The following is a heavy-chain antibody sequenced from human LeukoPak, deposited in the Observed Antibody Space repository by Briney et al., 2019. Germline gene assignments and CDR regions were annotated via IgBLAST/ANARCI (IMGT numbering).Heavy chain of an antibody. D-gene: IGHD3-22*01. CDR2: ISSSSSTI. J-gene: IGHJ4*02. CDR1: GFTFSSYS. Sequence: PGGSLRLSCAASGFTFSSYSMNWVRQAPGKGLEWVSYISSSSSTIYYADSVKGRFTISRDNSIDTLFLQMDSLRVEDTAMYYCAIAAVRGYESSDYNGFDYWGQGTLVAVSS. V-gene: IGHV3-48*04. CDR3: AIAAVRGYESSDYNGFDY.